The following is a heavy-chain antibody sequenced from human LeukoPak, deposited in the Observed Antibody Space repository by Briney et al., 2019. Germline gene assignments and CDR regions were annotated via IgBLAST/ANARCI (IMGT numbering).Heavy chain of an antibody. CDR2: INANSGET. J-gene: IGHJ5*02. CDR3: ARVLGSRVDP. Sequence: ASVKVSCKTSGYSFTGQYMHWVRQAPGQGREWMGWINANSGETNYAQKFQGRVTMTRDTSISTAYMELSRLTSDDTAMYYCARVLGSRVDPWGQGTLVTVSS. CDR1: GYSFTGQY. V-gene: IGHV1-2*02.